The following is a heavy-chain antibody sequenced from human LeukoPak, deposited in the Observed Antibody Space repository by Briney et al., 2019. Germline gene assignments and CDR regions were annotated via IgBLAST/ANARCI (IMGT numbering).Heavy chain of an antibody. CDR3: ARGQWLVSHWYFDL. CDR1: GFTFSSYG. J-gene: IGHJ2*01. D-gene: IGHD6-19*01. V-gene: IGHV3-74*01. CDR2: INSDGSST. Sequence: GGSLRLSCAASGFTFSSYGMHWVRQAPGKGLVWVARINSDGSSTNYADSVKGRFTISRDNAKNTLYLQMNSLRAEDTAVYYCARGQWLVSHWYFDLWGRGTLVTVSS.